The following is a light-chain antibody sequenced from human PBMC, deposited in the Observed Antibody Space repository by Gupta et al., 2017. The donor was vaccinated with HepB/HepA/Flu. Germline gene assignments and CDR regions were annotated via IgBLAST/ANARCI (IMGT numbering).Light chain of an antibody. CDR1: QSISSW. V-gene: IGKV1-5*03. Sequence: SVGDRVTITCRASQSISSWLAWYQQKPGKAPKLLIYKASSLESGVPSRFSGSGSGTELTLTISSLQPDDFATYYCQQYNSYPYTFGQGTKLEIK. CDR2: KAS. CDR3: QQYNSYPYT. J-gene: IGKJ2*01.